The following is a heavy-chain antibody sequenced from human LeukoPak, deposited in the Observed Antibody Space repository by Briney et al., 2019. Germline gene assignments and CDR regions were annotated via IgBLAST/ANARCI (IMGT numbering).Heavy chain of an antibody. D-gene: IGHD2-15*01. Sequence: ASVKVSCKASGYTFTGYYMHWVRQAPGQGRVWMGRINLNSGGTNYAQKLQGRVTMTRDTSISTAYMELSRLRSDDTAVYYCARERGYCSGGSCPGAFDIWGQGTMVTVSS. CDR1: GYTFTGYY. V-gene: IGHV1-2*06. CDR3: ARERGYCSGGSCPGAFDI. CDR2: INLNSGGT. J-gene: IGHJ3*02.